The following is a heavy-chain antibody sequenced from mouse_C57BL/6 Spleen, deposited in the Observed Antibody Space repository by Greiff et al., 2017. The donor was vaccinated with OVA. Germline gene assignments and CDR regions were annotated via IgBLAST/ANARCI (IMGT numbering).Heavy chain of an antibody. V-gene: IGHV7-1*01. CDR3: ARGFYLDY. CDR2: SRNKANDYTT. Sequence: EVMLVESGGGLVQSGRSLRLSCATSGFTFSDFYMEWVRQAPGKGLEWIAASRNKANDYTTEYSASVKGRFIVSRDTSQSILYLQMNALRAEDTAIYYCARGFYLDYWGQGTTLTVPS. J-gene: IGHJ2*01. CDR1: GFTFSDFY.